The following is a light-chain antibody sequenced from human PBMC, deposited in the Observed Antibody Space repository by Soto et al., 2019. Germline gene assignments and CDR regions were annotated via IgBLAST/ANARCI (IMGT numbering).Light chain of an antibody. CDR1: QSINTY. CDR3: QQTFTTPPNT. Sequence: DIQMTQSPSSLSASVGDIVTITCRASQSINTYLNWYQQKPGKAPNLLIYAASTLQDGVPSRFSGSGSGTDFTLTISSLQPEDFATYYCQQTFTTPPNTFGQGTKLELK. CDR2: AAS. V-gene: IGKV1-39*01. J-gene: IGKJ2*01.